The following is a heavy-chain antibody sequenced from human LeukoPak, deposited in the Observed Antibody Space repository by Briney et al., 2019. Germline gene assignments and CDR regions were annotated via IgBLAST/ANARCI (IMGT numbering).Heavy chain of an antibody. J-gene: IGHJ4*02. CDR2: ISGGGVTT. CDR3: AKEVLDDNWITIDY. V-gene: IGHV3-23*01. CDR1: GFTSIAYA. D-gene: IGHD1-1*01. Sequence: GGSLRLSCVGSGFTSIAYALTWARQAPGKGLEWVSGISGGGVTTYYADSVKGRFTISRDNSKNTLYLQMNSLRADDTAIYYCAKEVLDDNWITIDYWGQGILVSVSS.